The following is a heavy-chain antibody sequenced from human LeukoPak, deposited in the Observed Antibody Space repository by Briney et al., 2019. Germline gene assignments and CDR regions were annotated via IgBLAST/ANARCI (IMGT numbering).Heavy chain of an antibody. CDR1: GYTFSNYY. V-gene: IGHV1-46*01. Sequence: GASVKVSCKASGYTFSNYYTYWVRQAPGQGLEWMGIINPNRINTRYAQKFQGRVTMTRDMSTSTVYMELRRLRSEDTAVYYCARGSHIRTHDRDNWFDPWGQGTLVTASS. D-gene: IGHD3-10*01. CDR2: INPNRINT. CDR3: ARGSHIRTHDRDNWFDP. J-gene: IGHJ5*02.